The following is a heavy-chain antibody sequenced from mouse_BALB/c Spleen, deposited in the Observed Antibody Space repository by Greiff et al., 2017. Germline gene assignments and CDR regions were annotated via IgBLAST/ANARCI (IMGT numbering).Heavy chain of an antibody. D-gene: IGHD4-1*01. J-gene: IGHJ3*01. CDR2: IWAGGST. CDR3: ARDRNWAWFAY. Sequence: VKVEESGPGLVAPSQSLSITCTVSGFSLTSYGVHWVRQPPGKGLEWLGVIWAGGSTNYNSALMSRLSISKDNSKSQVFLKMNSLQTNDTAMYYCARDRNWAWFAYWGQGTLVTVSA. V-gene: IGHV2-9*02. CDR1: GFSLTSYG.